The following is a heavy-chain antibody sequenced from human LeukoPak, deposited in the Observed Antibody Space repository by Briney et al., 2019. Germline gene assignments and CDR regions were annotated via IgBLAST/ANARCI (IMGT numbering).Heavy chain of an antibody. J-gene: IGHJ4*02. CDR1: GFTFTSHA. D-gene: IGHD3-22*01. CDR3: AKEDSSGYIDGNFDY. CDR2: ISGTTGRT. Sequence: GGSLRLSCATSGFTFTSHAMTWVRQAPGKGLEWVSGISGTTGRTFYGDSVKGRFTVSRDNSRDTLYLQMNSLRAEDTAVYYCAKEDSSGYIDGNFDYWGQGTLVTVSS. V-gene: IGHV3-23*01.